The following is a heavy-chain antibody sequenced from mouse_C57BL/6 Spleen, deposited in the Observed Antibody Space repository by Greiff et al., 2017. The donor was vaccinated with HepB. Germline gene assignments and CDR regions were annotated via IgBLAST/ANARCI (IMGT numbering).Heavy chain of an antibody. CDR2: ISNGGGST. J-gene: IGHJ4*01. V-gene: IGHV5-12*01. CDR3: ARPMVTTPYYAMDY. CDR1: GFTFSDYY. Sequence: DVQLVESGGGLVQPGGSLKLSCAASGFTFSDYYMYWVRQTPEKRLEWVAYISNGGGSTYYPDTVKGRFTISRDNAKNTLDLQMSRLKSEDTAMYYCARPMVTTPYYAMDYWGQGTSVTVSS. D-gene: IGHD2-2*01.